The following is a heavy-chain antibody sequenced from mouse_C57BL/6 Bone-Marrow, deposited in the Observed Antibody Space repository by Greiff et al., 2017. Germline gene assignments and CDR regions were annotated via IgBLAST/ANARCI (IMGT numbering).Heavy chain of an antibody. CDR3: ARRGYYGSSYGYAMDY. D-gene: IGHD1-1*01. V-gene: IGHV2-2*01. CDR2: IWSGGST. Sequence: VKLVESGPGLVQPSQSLSITCTVSGFSLTSYGVHWVRQSPGKGLEWLGVIWSGGSTDYNAAFISRLSISKDNSKSQVFFKMNSLQADDTAIYYCARRGYYGSSYGYAMDYWGQGTSVTVSS. J-gene: IGHJ4*01. CDR1: GFSLTSYG.